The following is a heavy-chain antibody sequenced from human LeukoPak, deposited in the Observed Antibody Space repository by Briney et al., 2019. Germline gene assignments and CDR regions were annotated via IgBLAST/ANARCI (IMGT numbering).Heavy chain of an antibody. V-gene: IGHV1-69*13. J-gene: IGHJ6*02. CDR3: ARDPSPLPAAMYSYYYYGMDV. Sequence: SVKVSCKASGGTFSSYAISWVRQAPGQGLEWMGGIIPIFGTANYAQKFQGRVTITADESTSTAYMELSSLRSEDTAVYYCARDPSPLPAAMYSYYYYGMDVWGQGTTVTVPS. D-gene: IGHD2-2*01. CDR2: IIPIFGTA. CDR1: GGTFSSYA.